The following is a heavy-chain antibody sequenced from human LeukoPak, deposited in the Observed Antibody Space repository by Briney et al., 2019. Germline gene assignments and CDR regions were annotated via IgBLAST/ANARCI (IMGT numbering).Heavy chain of an antibody. D-gene: IGHD6-25*01. Sequence: GGSLRLSCAASGFTFSTYWMHWVRQAPGKGLVWVSGIRSDGSSTIYADSVKGRFTISRDNARNTLYLQVNSLRAEDTAVYYCARDSSGWGFDYWGQGTRVTVSS. CDR1: GFTFSTYW. J-gene: IGHJ4*02. CDR2: IRSDGSST. V-gene: IGHV3-74*01. CDR3: ARDSSGWGFDY.